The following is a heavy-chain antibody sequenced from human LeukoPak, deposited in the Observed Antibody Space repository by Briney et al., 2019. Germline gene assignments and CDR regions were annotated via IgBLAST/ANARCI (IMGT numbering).Heavy chain of an antibody. D-gene: IGHD6-19*01. CDR2: TYYRSKWYN. J-gene: IGHJ4*02. CDR3: ASQVFVAGTAMGHYPFDY. Sequence: SQTLSLTCAISGDSVSSKSVAWNWIRQSPSRGLEWLGRTYYRSKWYNDYAVSVKSQITINPDTSKNQFSLHLNSVTPEDTAVYYCASQVFVAGTAMGHYPFDYWGQGTLVTVSS. CDR1: GDSVSSKSVA. V-gene: IGHV6-1*01.